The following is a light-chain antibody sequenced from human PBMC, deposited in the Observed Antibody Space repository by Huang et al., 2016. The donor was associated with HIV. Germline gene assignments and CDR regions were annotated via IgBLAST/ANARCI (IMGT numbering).Light chain of an antibody. J-gene: IGKJ1*01. CDR2: GAS. CDR1: QSVSSN. CDR3: QQYNNWPGT. V-gene: IGKV3-15*01. Sequence: EIVMTQSPATLSVSPGERATLSCRASQSVSSNLAWYQQKPGQAPRCLIYGASTRATGIPARFSGSGSGTDFTLTISSLQSEDFAVYYCQQYNNWPGTFGQGTKVEIK.